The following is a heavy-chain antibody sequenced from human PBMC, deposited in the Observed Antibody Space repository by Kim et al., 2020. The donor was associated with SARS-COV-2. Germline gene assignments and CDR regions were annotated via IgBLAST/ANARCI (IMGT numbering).Heavy chain of an antibody. D-gene: IGHD3-3*01. J-gene: IGHJ4*02. CDR3: ARHPPPLELFLEKGFDY. CDR2: IDPSDSYT. Sequence: GESLKISCKGSGYSFTSYWISWVRQMPGKGLEWMGRIDPSDSYTNYSPSFQGHVTISADKSISTAYLQWSSLKASDTAMYYCARHPPPLELFLEKGFDYWGQGTLVTVSS. CDR1: GYSFTSYW. V-gene: IGHV5-10-1*01.